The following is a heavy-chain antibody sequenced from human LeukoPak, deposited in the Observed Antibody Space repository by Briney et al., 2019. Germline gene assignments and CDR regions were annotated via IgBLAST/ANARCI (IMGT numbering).Heavy chain of an antibody. CDR3: ARWVQLWFFDY. CDR2: IYYSGST. J-gene: IGHJ4*02. V-gene: IGHV4-30-4*08. D-gene: IGHD5-18*01. CDR1: GGSISSGDYY. Sequence: TLSLTCTVSGGSISSGDYYWSWIRQPPGKGLEWIGYIYYSGSTYYNPSLKSRVTISVDTSKNQFSLKLSSVTAADTAVYYCARWVQLWFFDYWGQGTLVTVSS.